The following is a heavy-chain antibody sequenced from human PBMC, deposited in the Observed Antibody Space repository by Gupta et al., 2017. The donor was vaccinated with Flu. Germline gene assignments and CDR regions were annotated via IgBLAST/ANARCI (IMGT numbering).Heavy chain of an antibody. D-gene: IGHD1-7*01. J-gene: IGHJ6*03. CDR2: ISYDGGKT. V-gene: IGHV3-30*18. CDR1: GFVFGSYG. CDR3: AKTGTTGYFYMDV. Sequence: QVQLEESGGGVVQPGKSLTLSCAAFGFVFGSYGMNWVRQAPGKGLEWVAMISYDGGKTSYADSVKGRFTVSRENSRDTLYLQMDSLTDDDTAVYYCAKTGTTGYFYMDVWGTGTTVIVSS.